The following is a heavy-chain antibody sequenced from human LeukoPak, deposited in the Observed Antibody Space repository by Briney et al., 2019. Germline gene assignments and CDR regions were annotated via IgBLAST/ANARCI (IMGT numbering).Heavy chain of an antibody. J-gene: IGHJ4*02. CDR3: AKVHIVVVPAGPFDY. D-gene: IGHD2-2*01. CDR2: ISYDGSNK. V-gene: IGHV3-30*04. CDR1: GFTFSSYA. Sequence: GGSLRLSCAASGFTFSSYAMHWVRQAPGKGLEWVAVISYDGSNKYYADSVKGRFTISRDNSKNTLYLQMNSLRADHTAVYYCAKVHIVVVPAGPFDYWGQGTLVTVSS.